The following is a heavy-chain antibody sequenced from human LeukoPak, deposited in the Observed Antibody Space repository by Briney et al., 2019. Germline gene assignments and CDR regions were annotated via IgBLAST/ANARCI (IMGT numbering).Heavy chain of an antibody. CDR1: KFTFSDYS. V-gene: IGHV3-21*04. CDR2: ISSIRNYI. Sequence: KPGGSLRLSCAASKFTFSDYSMSWVRQAPGKGVEWVSSISSIRNYIYYADSVKGRFTVSRDNAKNSLYLQMNSLRAEDTAVYYCATRIAADLWAFDIWGQGTMVTVSS. J-gene: IGHJ3*02. CDR3: ATRIAADLWAFDI. D-gene: IGHD6-25*01.